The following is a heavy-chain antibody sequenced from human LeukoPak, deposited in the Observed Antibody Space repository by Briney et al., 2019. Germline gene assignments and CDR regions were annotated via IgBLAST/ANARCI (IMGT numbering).Heavy chain of an antibody. CDR3: ARARSRDYDFWSGYYRGAFDI. CDR1: GGSFSGYY. CDR2: IYHSGST. D-gene: IGHD3-3*01. Sequence: SETLSLTCAVYGGSFSGYYWSWIRQPPGKGLEWIGEIYHSGSTNYNPSLKSRVTISVDKSKSQFSLKLSFVTAADTAVYYCARARSRDYDFWSGYYRGAFDIWGQGTMVTVSS. J-gene: IGHJ3*02. V-gene: IGHV4-34*01.